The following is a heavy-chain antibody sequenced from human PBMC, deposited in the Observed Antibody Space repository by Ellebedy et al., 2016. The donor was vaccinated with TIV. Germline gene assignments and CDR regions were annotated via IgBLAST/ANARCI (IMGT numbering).Heavy chain of an antibody. CDR2: IYQDGSDQ. Sequence: PGGSLRLSCEASGFTFGSYWMSWVRQAPGKGLEWVANIYQDGSDQNYVDSVKGRFTISRDNANNLLFLQMNSLRAEDTAVYYCVRRGSYGEYAVQVNSWFDPWGRGTLVTVSS. D-gene: IGHD5-18*01. CDR3: VRRGSYGEYAVQVNSWFDP. J-gene: IGHJ5*02. CDR1: GFTFGSYW. V-gene: IGHV3-7*01.